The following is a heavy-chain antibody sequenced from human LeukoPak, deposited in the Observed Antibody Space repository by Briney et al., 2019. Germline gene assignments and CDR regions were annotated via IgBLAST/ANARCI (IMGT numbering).Heavy chain of an antibody. CDR3: ARGWSDCSSTSCCPLPFDY. V-gene: IGHV3-33*01. Sequence: GGSLRLSCAASGFTFSSYGMHWVRQAPGKGLEWVAVIWYDGSNKYYADSVKGRFTISRDNSKNTLYLQMNSLRAEDTAVYYCARGWSDCSSTSCCPLPFDYWGQGTLVTVSS. D-gene: IGHD2-2*01. CDR1: GFTFSSYG. CDR2: IWYDGSNK. J-gene: IGHJ4*02.